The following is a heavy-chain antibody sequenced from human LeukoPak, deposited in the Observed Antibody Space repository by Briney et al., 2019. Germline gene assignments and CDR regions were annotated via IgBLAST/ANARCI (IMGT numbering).Heavy chain of an antibody. Sequence: ASVTDSCKASGGTFSSYAISWVRQAPGQGLEWMGGIIPILGTANYAQKFQGRGTITADESTSTAYMELSSLRSEDTAVYYCARQGGSYYLLDYWGQGTLVTVSS. D-gene: IGHD1-26*01. CDR3: ARQGGSYYLLDY. V-gene: IGHV1-69*13. CDR2: IIPILGTA. J-gene: IGHJ4*02. CDR1: GGTFSSYA.